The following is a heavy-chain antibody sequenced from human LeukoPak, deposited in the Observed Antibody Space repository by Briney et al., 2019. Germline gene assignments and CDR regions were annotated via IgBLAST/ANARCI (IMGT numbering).Heavy chain of an antibody. D-gene: IGHD6-13*01. CDR2: IWYDGSNK. Sequence: PGRSLRLSCAASGFTFSSYGMHWVRQAPGKGLEWVAVIWYDGSNKYYADSVKGRFTISRDNSKNTLYLQMNSLRAEDTAVYYCAKNSQIAAAGVGFFDYWGQGTLVTVSS. V-gene: IGHV3-33*06. CDR3: AKNSQIAAAGVGFFDY. J-gene: IGHJ4*02. CDR1: GFTFSSYG.